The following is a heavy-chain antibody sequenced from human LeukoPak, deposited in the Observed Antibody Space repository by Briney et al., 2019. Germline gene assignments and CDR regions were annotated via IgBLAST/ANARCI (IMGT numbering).Heavy chain of an antibody. J-gene: IGHJ3*02. CDR1: AGTFSSNG. CDR3: ARDYYGSGSYYRSDAFDI. CDR2: TAPIFGTA. Sequence: SGKVTCKSSAGTFSSNGTGWVRHAPAQGLERKWGTAPIFGTANYAQKFQGRVTITADESTSTAYMELSSLRSEDTAVYYCARDYYGSGSYYRSDAFDIWGEGTMVTVSS. V-gene: IGHV1-69*13. D-gene: IGHD3-10*01.